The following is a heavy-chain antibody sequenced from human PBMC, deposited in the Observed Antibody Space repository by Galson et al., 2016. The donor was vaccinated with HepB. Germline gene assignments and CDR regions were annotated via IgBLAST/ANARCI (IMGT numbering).Heavy chain of an antibody. Sequence: SLRLSCAASGFTFSSLGMHWVRQAPGKGLEWVAVIWYDGSNKYYADSVKGRFTISRDNSENTLYLQMNSLRPEDTAVYYCARCVDTSMAPFDYWGQGTLLTVSS. D-gene: IGHD5-18*01. V-gene: IGHV3-33*01. CDR3: ARCVDTSMAPFDY. CDR2: IWYDGSNK. CDR1: GFTFSSLG. J-gene: IGHJ4*02.